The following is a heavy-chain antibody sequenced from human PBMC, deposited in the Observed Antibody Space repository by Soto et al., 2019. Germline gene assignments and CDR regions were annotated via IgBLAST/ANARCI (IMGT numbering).Heavy chain of an antibody. D-gene: IGHD6-13*01. CDR1: EGTFNSYA. Sequence: QAQVVQSGAEVREPGSSVMLSCKASEGTFNSYAIAWVRQAPGQGLEWMGGIIPCYNTINYAQKFQDRVTITADDSTNTDYMELSSLRSDDTAVYFCASGASRWHPYVLDSWGQGTLVTVSS. J-gene: IGHJ4*02. CDR3: ASGASRWHPYVLDS. CDR2: IIPCYNTI. V-gene: IGHV1-69*01.